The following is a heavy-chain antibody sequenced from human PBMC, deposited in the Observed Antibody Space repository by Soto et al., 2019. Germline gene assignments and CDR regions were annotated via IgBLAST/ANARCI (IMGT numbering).Heavy chain of an antibody. CDR2: IYWDDDK. V-gene: IGHV2-5*02. CDR1: GFSLTTSGVG. CDR3: AHRGYMYGNWDHGYFDY. Sequence: QITLKESGPTRVKPTQTLALTCTFSGFSLTTSGVGVGWIRKTPGKALEWLAVIYWDDDKRYNPSLKNRLTITKDTSKNQVFLIIADMDPVDTATYFCAHRGYMYGNWDHGYFDYWGQGTLVTVSS. J-gene: IGHJ4*02. D-gene: IGHD5-18*01.